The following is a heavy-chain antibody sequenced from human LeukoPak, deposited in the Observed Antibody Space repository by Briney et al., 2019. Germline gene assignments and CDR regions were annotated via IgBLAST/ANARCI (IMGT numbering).Heavy chain of an antibody. CDR1: GFTFSIYG. Sequence: GGSLRLSCAASGFTFSIYGMSWVRQAPGRGLEWVSAMSGSGGSTYYADSVKGRFTISRDNSKDTLYLQMNSLRAEDTAVYYCAKGSVPVVAMNAFEIWGQGTMVTVSS. J-gene: IGHJ3*02. CDR2: MSGSGGST. V-gene: IGHV3-23*01. CDR3: AKGSVPVVAMNAFEI. D-gene: IGHD2-2*01.